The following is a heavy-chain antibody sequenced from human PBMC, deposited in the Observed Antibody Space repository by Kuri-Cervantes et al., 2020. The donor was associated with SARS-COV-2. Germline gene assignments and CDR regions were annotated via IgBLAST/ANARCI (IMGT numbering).Heavy chain of an antibody. CDR2: IHECGET. CDR1: GASISSSTYY. CDR3: ARHYAFDRFNK. V-gene: IGHV4-39*01. Sequence: GSLRLSCTVSGASISSSTYYWGWIRPSPGKGLEWLGSIHECGETYYDSSLKSLLSLSVDTSNNQFSLKLTSVTAADTAIYYCARHYAFDRFNKWGQGTQVTVSS. D-gene: IGHD3-9*01. J-gene: IGHJ4*02.